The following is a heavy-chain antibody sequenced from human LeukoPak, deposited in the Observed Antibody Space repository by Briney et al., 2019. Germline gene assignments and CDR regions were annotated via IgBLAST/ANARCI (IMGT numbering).Heavy chain of an antibody. CDR2: FDPEDGET. V-gene: IGHV1-24*01. J-gene: IGHJ3*02. D-gene: IGHD3-3*01. CDR3: ARFVGAFDI. Sequence: GASVKVSCKASGGTFSSYAISWVRQAPGKGLEWMGGFDPEDGETIYAQKFQGRVTMTEDTSTDTAYMELSSLRSEDTAVYYCARFVGAFDIWGQGTMVTVSS. CDR1: GGTFSSYA.